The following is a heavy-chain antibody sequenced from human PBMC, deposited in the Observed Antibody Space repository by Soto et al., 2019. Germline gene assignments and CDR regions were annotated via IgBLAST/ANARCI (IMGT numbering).Heavy chain of an antibody. J-gene: IGHJ5*01. CDR3: ARGHSATYHHDS. Sequence: GGSLRLSCAASGFTFSGDWMHWVRQAAGKGLVWVSRINMDGSSTNYADSVKGRFTISRDNAKNTLYLQMNSLRVDDTAVYYCARGHSATYHHDSWGQGAPLTV. CDR2: INMDGSST. CDR1: GFTFSGDW. D-gene: IGHD1-26*01. V-gene: IGHV3-74*01.